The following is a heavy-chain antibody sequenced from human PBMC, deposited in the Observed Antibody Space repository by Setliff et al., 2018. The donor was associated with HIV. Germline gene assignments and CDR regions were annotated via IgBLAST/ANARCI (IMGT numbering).Heavy chain of an antibody. CDR2: INGGNGNT. CDR3: ATKVYCTNGVCLDAFDI. V-gene: IGHV1-3*01. Sequence: GASVKVSCKASGYTFTTYAMHWVRQAPGQRLEWMGWINGGNGNTEYSQKFQGRVTITRDISASTAYMELSSLSSDDTGVYYCATKVYCTNGVCLDAFDIWGQGTMVTVSS. J-gene: IGHJ3*02. CDR1: GYTFTTYA. D-gene: IGHD2-8*01.